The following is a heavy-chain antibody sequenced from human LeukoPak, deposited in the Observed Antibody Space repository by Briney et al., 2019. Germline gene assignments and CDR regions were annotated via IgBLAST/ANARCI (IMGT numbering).Heavy chain of an antibody. D-gene: IGHD5-18*01. CDR2: IKQDGSDK. J-gene: IGHJ4*02. CDR3: ARIPTGLYSYGYYFDY. CDR1: GFTFSSYW. V-gene: IGHV3-7*03. Sequence: PGGSLRLSCAASGFTFSSYWMSWVRQAPGKGLEWVANIKQDGSDKYYVDSVKGRFTISRDNAKNSLYLQMNSLRAEDTAVYYCARIPTGLYSYGYYFDYWGQGTLVTVSS.